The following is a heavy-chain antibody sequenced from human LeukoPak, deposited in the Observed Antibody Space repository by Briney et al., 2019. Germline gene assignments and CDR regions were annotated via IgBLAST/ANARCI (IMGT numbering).Heavy chain of an antibody. CDR1: GYTFTSYY. J-gene: IGHJ6*03. CDR2: INPSGGST. V-gene: IGHV1-46*01. CDR3: ARDLTEEIRLLWFGELYYYYMDV. Sequence: PVASVKVSCKASGYTFTSYYMHWVRQAPGQGLEWMGIINPSGGSTSYAQKFQGRVTMTRDMSTSTVYMELSSLRSEDTAVHYCARDLTEEIRLLWFGELYYYYMDVWGKGTTVTVSS. D-gene: IGHD3-10*01.